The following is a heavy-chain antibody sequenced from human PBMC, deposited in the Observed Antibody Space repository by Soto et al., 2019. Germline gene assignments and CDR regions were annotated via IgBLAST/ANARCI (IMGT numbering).Heavy chain of an antibody. Sequence: GGSLRLSCAASGFTFSSYSMNWVRQAPGKGLEWVSSISSSSSYIYYADSVKGRFTISRDNAKNSLYLQMNSLRAEDTAVYYCARDRSSSTEHDFDYWGQGTLVTVSS. J-gene: IGHJ4*02. V-gene: IGHV3-21*01. CDR2: ISSSSSYI. CDR3: ARDRSSSTEHDFDY. D-gene: IGHD6-6*01. CDR1: GFTFSSYS.